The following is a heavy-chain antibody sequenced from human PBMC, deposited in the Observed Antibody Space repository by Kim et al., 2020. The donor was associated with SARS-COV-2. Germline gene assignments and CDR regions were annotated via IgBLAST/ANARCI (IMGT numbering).Heavy chain of an antibody. CDR1: GFTVSSNY. CDR2: IYSGGST. CDR3: SRDLGAYGMAV. J-gene: IGHJ6*02. Sequence: GGSLRLSCAASGFTVSSNYMSWVRQAPGKGLEWVSVIYSGGSTYYADSAKGRFTISRDNTTNTLYLQLNSRRAADTAADYCSRDLGAYGMAVWGQGTTVT. V-gene: IGHV3-53*01. D-gene: IGHD3-16*01.